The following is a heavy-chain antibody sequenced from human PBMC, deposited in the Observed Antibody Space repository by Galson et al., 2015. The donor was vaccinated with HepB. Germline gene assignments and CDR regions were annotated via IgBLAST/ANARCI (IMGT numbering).Heavy chain of an antibody. Sequence: SVKVSCKASGGTFSSYAISWVRQAPGQGLEWMGGIIPIFGTANYAQKFQGRVTITADESTSTAYMELSSLRSEDTAVYYCARSRVGAGAFDYWGQGTLVTVSS. CDR3: ARSRVGAGAFDY. D-gene: IGHD3-16*01. V-gene: IGHV1-69*13. CDR2: IIPIFGTA. J-gene: IGHJ4*02. CDR1: GGTFSSYA.